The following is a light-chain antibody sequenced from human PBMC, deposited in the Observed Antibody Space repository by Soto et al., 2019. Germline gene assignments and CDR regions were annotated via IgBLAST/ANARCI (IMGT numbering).Light chain of an antibody. Sequence: QSVLTQPGSVSGSPGQSITISCTGTGSDVGGYDYVSWYQHHPGKAPKVMIYEVTNRPSGVSNRFSGSKSGNTASLTISGLLAEDEADYYCSSYTSSSSYVFGNGNKVTVL. J-gene: IGLJ1*01. CDR1: GSDVGGYDY. V-gene: IGLV2-14*01. CDR3: SSYTSSSSYV. CDR2: EVT.